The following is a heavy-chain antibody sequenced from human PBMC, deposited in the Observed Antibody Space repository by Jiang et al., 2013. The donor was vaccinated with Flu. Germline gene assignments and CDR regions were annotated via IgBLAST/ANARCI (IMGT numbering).Heavy chain of an antibody. CDR3: ARIKRHIAVAGTWAREDYFDY. V-gene: IGHV2-70*11. CDR2: IDWDDDK. Sequence: KPTQTLTLTCTFSGFSLSTSGMCVSWIRQPPGKALEWLARIDWDDDKYYSTSLKTRLTISKDTSKNXVVLTMTNMDPVDTATYYCARIKRHIAVAGTWAREDYFDYWGQGTLVTVSS. D-gene: IGHD6-19*01. CDR1: GFSLSTSGMC. J-gene: IGHJ4*02.